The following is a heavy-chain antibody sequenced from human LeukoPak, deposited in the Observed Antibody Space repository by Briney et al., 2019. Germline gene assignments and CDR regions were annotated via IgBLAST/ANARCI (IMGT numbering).Heavy chain of an antibody. CDR1: GGSFSGYY. D-gene: IGHD3-22*01. Sequence: SETLSLTCAVYGGSFSGYYWSWIRQPPGKGLEWIGEINHSGSTNYNPSLKSRVTISVDTSKNQFSLKLSSVTAADTAVYYCARTRSGYNWFDPWGQGTLFTVSS. CDR3: ARTRSGYNWFDP. J-gene: IGHJ5*02. CDR2: INHSGST. V-gene: IGHV4-34*01.